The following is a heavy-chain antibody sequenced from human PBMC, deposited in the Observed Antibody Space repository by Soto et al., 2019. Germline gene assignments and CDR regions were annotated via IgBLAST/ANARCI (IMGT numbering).Heavy chain of an antibody. CDR2: IFWDDDK. V-gene: IGHV2-5*02. D-gene: IGHD3-16*01. CDR1: GFSLSTTGVG. CDR3: AYRRLQGATYVDL. Sequence: QITLKESGPTLVKPTQTLTLTCTVSGFSLSTTGVGVGWIRQAPGKALDYLAIIFWDDDKYYSPPLKSRITLTKDTAENQGVLTLTDVAPVDTCMYYCAYRRLQGATYVDLWGRGTLVAVSS. J-gene: IGHJ2*01.